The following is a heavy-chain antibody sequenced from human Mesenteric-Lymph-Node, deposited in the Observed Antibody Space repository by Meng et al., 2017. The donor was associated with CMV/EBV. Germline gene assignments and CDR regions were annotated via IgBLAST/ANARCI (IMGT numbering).Heavy chain of an antibody. CDR3: ARHQRWLKSEGGFNY. D-gene: IGHD4-23*01. CDR1: GGSFSGYY. Sequence: QVQLQQGGEGLLKPSETLSLTCAVYGGSFSGYYWSWIRQPPGKGLEWIGEINHSGSTNYNPSLKSRVTISVDTSKNQFSLKLSSVTAADTAVYYCARHQRWLKSEGGFNYWGQGTLVTVSS. J-gene: IGHJ4*02. V-gene: IGHV4-34*01. CDR2: INHSGST.